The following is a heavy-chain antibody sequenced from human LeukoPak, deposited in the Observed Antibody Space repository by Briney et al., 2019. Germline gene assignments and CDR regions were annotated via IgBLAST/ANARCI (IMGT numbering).Heavy chain of an antibody. CDR2: INPNSGGT. V-gene: IGHV1-2*02. Sequence: GASVKVSCKASGYTFTGYYMHWVRQAPGQGLEWMGWINPNSGGTNYAQKFQGRVTMTRDTSISTAYMELSRLRSDDTAVYYCARGTTYYDLDNWFDPWGQGTLVTVSS. D-gene: IGHD3-3*01. CDR1: GYTFTGYY. J-gene: IGHJ5*02. CDR3: ARGTTYYDLDNWFDP.